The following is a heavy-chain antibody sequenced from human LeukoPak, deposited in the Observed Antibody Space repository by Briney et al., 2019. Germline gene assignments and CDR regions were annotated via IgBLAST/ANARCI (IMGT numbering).Heavy chain of an antibody. D-gene: IGHD6-13*01. V-gene: IGHV3-30*02. CDR1: GFTFSTYG. CDR3: AREVAAAGL. Sequence: GGSLRLSCAASGFTFSTYGMHWVRQAPGKGLEWVTFIRDDGSNKHYADSVKGRFTISRDNAKNSLYLQMNSLRAEDTAVYYCAREVAAAGLWGQGTLVTVSS. CDR2: IRDDGSNK. J-gene: IGHJ4*02.